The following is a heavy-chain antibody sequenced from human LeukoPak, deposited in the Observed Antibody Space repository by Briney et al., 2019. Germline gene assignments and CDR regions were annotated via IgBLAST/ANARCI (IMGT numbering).Heavy chain of an antibody. V-gene: IGHV1-46*01. J-gene: IGHJ4*02. CDR3: ARAAIAARYYFDY. CDR2: INPSGGST. D-gene: IGHD6-6*01. CDR1: GYIFTSFY. Sequence: ASVKVSCTASGYIFTSFYIHWVRQAPGQGLGWMGIINPSGGSTNYAQKFQGRVTMTRDTSTSTIYMELSSLRSEDTAVYYCARAAIAARYYFDYWGQGSLVTVSS.